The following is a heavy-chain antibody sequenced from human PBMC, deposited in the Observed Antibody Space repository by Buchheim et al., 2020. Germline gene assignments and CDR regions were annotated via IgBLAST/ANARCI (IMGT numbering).Heavy chain of an antibody. CDR3: ARGYSSSSFYYYGMDV. V-gene: IGHV3-48*03. CDR1: GFTFSSYE. CDR2: ISSSGSTI. Sequence: VQLVESGGGVVQPGRSLRLSCAASGFTFSSYEMNWVRQAPGKGLEWVSYISSSGSTIYYADSVKGRFTISRDNAKHSLYLQMNSLRAEDTAVYYCARGYSSSSFYYYGMDVWGQGTT. J-gene: IGHJ6*02. D-gene: IGHD6-6*01.